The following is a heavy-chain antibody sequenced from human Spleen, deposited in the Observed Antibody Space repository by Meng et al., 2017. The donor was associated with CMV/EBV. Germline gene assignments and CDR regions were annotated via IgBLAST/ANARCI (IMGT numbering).Heavy chain of an antibody. D-gene: IGHD2-21*01. CDR1: GGTFSSYA. Sequence: QVQLVQSGAEVKKPGSSGKGSCKASGGTFSSYAFSWGRQAPGQGLEWMGGIIPIFGTANYAQKFQGRVTITADESTSTAYMELSSLRSEDTAVYYCARGDWGGVGWVRYYFDYWGQGTLVTVSS. CDR2: IIPIFGTA. V-gene: IGHV1-69*12. J-gene: IGHJ4*02. CDR3: ARGDWGGVGWVRYYFDY.